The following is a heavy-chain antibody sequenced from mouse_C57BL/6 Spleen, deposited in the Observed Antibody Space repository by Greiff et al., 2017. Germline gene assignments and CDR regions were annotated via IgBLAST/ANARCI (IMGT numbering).Heavy chain of an antibody. CDR1: GFTFSDYG. J-gene: IGHJ1*03. CDR2: ISSGSSTI. V-gene: IGHV5-17*01. Sequence: EVMLVESGGGLVKPGGSLKLSCAASGFTFSDYGMHWVRQAPEKGLEWVAYISSGSSTIYYADTVKGRFTISRDNAKNTLFLQMTSLRSEDTAMYYCARPYDYDGPRYFDVWGTGTTVTVSS. CDR3: ARPYDYDGPRYFDV. D-gene: IGHD2-4*01.